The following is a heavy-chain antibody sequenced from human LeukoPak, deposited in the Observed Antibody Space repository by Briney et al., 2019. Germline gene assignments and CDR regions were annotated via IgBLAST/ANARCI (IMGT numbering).Heavy chain of an antibody. Sequence: PSETLSLTCAVYGGSFSGYYWSWIRQPPGKGLEWIGEINHSGSTNYNPSLKSRVTISVDMSKNQFSLKLSSVTAADTAVYYCAKSNGYGLVDIWGQGTMVTVSS. J-gene: IGHJ3*02. CDR1: GGSFSGYY. V-gene: IGHV4-34*01. D-gene: IGHD3-10*01. CDR3: AKSNGYGLVDI. CDR2: INHSGST.